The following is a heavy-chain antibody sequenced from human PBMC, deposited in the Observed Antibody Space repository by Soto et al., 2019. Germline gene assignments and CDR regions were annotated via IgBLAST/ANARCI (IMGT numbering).Heavy chain of an antibody. J-gene: IGHJ6*02. D-gene: IGHD2-2*01. CDR2: FDPEDGET. CDR1: GCTLAELS. V-gene: IGHV1-24*01. Sequence: AFAKLPCKLSGCTLAELSIHFVLHSPAQVLDCVGVFDPEDGETIYAQKLQGRVTMTTDTSTSTAYMELRSLRSDDTAVYYCARDLGQIVVVPAAGGYYYYGMDGWGQGTTVTFS. CDR3: ARDLGQIVVVPAAGGYYYYGMDG.